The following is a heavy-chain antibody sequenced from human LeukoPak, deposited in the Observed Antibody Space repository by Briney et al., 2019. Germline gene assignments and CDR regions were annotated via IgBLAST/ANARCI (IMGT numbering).Heavy chain of an antibody. V-gene: IGHV1-2*02. Sequence: ASVKVSCKASGYTFTGYYMHWVRQAPGQGLEWMGWINPNSGGTNYAQKFQGRVTMTRDTSISTAYMELSRLRSDDTAVYYCARDARVDILTGYSRYYYYYYYMDVWGKGTTVTVSS. CDR1: GYTFTGYY. D-gene: IGHD3-9*01. CDR2: INPNSGGT. J-gene: IGHJ6*03. CDR3: ARDARVDILTGYSRYYYYYYYMDV.